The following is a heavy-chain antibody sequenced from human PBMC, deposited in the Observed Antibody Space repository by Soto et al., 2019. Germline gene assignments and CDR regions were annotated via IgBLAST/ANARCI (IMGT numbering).Heavy chain of an antibody. Sequence: ASVKVSCKASGYTFTGYYMHWVRQAPGQGLEWMGWINPNSGGTNYAQKFQGRVTMTRDTSISTAYMELSRLRSDDTAVYYCARDAIYTVTGGDYWGQGTLVTVSS. V-gene: IGHV1-2*02. CDR2: INPNSGGT. CDR1: GYTFTGYY. J-gene: IGHJ4*02. CDR3: ARDAIYTVTGGDY. D-gene: IGHD4-17*01.